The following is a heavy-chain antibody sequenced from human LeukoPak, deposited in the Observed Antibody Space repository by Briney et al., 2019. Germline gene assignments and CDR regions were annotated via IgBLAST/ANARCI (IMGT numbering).Heavy chain of an antibody. V-gene: IGHV1-24*01. CDR2: FDPEDGET. Sequence: ASVKASCKVSGYTLTELSMHWVRHAPGKGLEWMGGFDPEDGETIYAQKFQGRVTMTEDTSTDTAYMELSSLRSEDTAVYYCATLILITMVRTDAFDIWGQGTMVTVSS. D-gene: IGHD3-10*01. CDR3: ATLILITMVRTDAFDI. J-gene: IGHJ3*02. CDR1: GYTLTELS.